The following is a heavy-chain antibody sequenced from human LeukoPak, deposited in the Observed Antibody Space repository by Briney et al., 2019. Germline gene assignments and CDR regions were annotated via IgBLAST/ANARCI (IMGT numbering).Heavy chain of an antibody. Sequence: GASVKVSCKASGYTFTGYYMHWVRQAPGHGLEWMGWINPNSGGTNYAQKFQGRVTMTRDTSISTAYMELSRLRSDDTAVYYCARAVRGVNSNWFDPWGQGTLVTVSS. CDR3: ARAVRGVNSNWFDP. V-gene: IGHV1-2*02. D-gene: IGHD3-10*01. CDR1: GYTFTGYY. J-gene: IGHJ5*02. CDR2: INPNSGGT.